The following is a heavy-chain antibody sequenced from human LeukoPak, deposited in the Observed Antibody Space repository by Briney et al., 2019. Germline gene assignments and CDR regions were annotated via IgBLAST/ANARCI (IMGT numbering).Heavy chain of an antibody. CDR2: ISSSSSYI. J-gene: IGHJ5*02. D-gene: IGHD2-15*01. CDR1: GFTFSSYS. Sequence: GGSLRLSCAASGFTFSSYSMNWVRQAPGKGLEWVSSISSSSSYIYYADSVKGRFTISRDNAKNSLYLQMNSLRAEDTAVYYCAKAGVVAVHWFDPWGQGTLVTVSS. CDR3: AKAGVVAVHWFDP. V-gene: IGHV3-21*04.